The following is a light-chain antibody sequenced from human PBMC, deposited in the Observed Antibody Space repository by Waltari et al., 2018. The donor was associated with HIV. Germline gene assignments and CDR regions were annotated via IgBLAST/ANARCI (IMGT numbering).Light chain of an antibody. V-gene: IGKV3-20*01. CDR2: GAS. Sequence: EIVFTQSPATLSLSPGEIAALSGRASQSVSNAYLAWYQQKPGQAPRLLIYGASSRATGIPDRFSGSGSGTDFTLTISRLEPEDFAVYYCQQYGRSPPYTFGQGTKLEI. CDR1: QSVSNAY. J-gene: IGKJ2*01. CDR3: QQYGRSPPYT.